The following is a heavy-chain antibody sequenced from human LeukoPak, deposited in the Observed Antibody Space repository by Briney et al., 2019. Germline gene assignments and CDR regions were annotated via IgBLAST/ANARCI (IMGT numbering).Heavy chain of an antibody. D-gene: IGHD6-19*01. CDR3: ARSKNDEWAVADY. CDR2: IYSGGTT. Sequence: GGSLRLSCAASGFTVSSKYMTWVRQAPGKGLEWVSVIYSGGTTYYADSVKGRFTISRDNAKNSLYLQMNSLRAEDTAVYYCARSKNDEWAVADYWGQGTLVTVSS. V-gene: IGHV3-66*01. CDR1: GFTVSSKY. J-gene: IGHJ4*02.